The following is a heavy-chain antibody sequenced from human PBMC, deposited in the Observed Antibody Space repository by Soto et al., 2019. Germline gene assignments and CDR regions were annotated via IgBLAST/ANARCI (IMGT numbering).Heavy chain of an antibody. CDR3: TTGGSDCIGGSCYSSYYYYGMDV. Sequence: GGSLRLSCAVSGLTFSNAWMNWVRQAPGKGLEWVGRIKSKTDGGTTDYAAPVKGRFTISRDDSKNSLYLQMTSLKSEDTAVYYCTTGGSDCIGGSCYSSYYYYGMDVWGQGTTVTVSS. V-gene: IGHV3-15*07. D-gene: IGHD2-15*01. CDR1: GLTFSNAW. CDR2: IKSKTDGGTT. J-gene: IGHJ6*02.